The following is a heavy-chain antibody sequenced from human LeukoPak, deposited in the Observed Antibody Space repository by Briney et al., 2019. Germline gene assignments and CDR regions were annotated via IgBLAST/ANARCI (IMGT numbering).Heavy chain of an antibody. CDR2: ISYDGSNK. V-gene: IGHV3-30-3*01. CDR3: ARPGSSSWYVYFDY. J-gene: IGHJ4*02. CDR1: GFTFSSYA. D-gene: IGHD6-13*01. Sequence: PGGPLRLSCAASGFTFSSYAMHWVRQAPGKGLEWVAVISYDGSNKYYADSVKGRFTISRDNSKNTLYLQMNSLRAEDTAVYYCARPGSSSWYVYFDYWGQGTLVTVSS.